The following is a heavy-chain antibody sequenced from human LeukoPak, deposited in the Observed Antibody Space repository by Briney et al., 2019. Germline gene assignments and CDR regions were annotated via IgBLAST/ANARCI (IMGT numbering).Heavy chain of an antibody. Sequence: PGGSLRLSCAASGFTVSSNYMSWVRQAPGKGLEWVSAFYSGGTTNYADSVEGRFTISRDNSKNTLYLQMNSLRAEDTAVYYCARKPFGYFDSWGQGTLVTVSS. CDR1: GFTVSSNY. J-gene: IGHJ4*02. V-gene: IGHV3-66*01. CDR3: ARKPFGYFDS. CDR2: FYSGGTT. D-gene: IGHD3-10*01.